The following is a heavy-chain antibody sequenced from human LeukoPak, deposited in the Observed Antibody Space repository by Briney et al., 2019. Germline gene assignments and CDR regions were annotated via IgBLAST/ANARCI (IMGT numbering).Heavy chain of an antibody. V-gene: IGHV4-30-2*01. CDR2: IYHSGST. D-gene: IGHD3-3*01. Sequence: SQTLSLTCAVSGGSISSGGYSWSWIRQPPGKGLEWIGYIYHSGSTNYNPSLKSRVTISVDTSKNQFSLKLSSVTAADTAVYYCARGAYYDFWSGYYNGYYFDYWGQGTLVTVSS. J-gene: IGHJ4*02. CDR1: GGSISSGGYS. CDR3: ARGAYYDFWSGYYNGYYFDY.